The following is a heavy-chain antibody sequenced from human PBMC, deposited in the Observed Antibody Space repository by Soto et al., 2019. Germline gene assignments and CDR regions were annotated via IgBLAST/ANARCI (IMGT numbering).Heavy chain of an antibody. CDR3: ARPLEQHQLGFGMDV. CDR1: GFTFSTYG. Sequence: GGFLRLSCAASGFTFSTYGMHWVRQAPGKGLEWVAVIWYDGSKIYYADSVKGRFTISRDNSKSTLYLQMNSLRAEDTAVYYCARPLEQHQLGFGMDVWGQGSPVTVSS. V-gene: IGHV3-33*01. CDR2: IWYDGSKI. D-gene: IGHD6-13*01. J-gene: IGHJ6*01.